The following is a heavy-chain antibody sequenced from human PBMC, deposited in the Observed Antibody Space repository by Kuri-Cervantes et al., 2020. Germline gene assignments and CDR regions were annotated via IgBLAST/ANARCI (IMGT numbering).Heavy chain of an antibody. D-gene: IGHD6-19*01. CDR1: GFIFEDYA. V-gene: IGHV3-49*04. J-gene: IGHJ4*02. CDR3: AKTARDGSSGWYNY. Sequence: GGSLRLSCTTSGFIFEDYAINWVRQAPGKGLEWLSFIRGKAYGGATNYAASVEGRFTISRDDFRSIAYLQMNSLTTEDTAVYYCAKTARDGSSGWYNYWGQGTLVTVSS. CDR2: IRGKAYGGAT.